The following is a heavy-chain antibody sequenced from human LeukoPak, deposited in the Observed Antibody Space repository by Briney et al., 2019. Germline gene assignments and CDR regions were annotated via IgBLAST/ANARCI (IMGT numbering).Heavy chain of an antibody. D-gene: IGHD3-9*01. J-gene: IGHJ4*02. V-gene: IGHV7-4-1*02. CDR3: ARGRIGSDILTGTYYFDY. Sequence: ASVKVSCKASGYSFTTYAINWVRQAPGQGLEWMGWISTSTGNPTYAQGFTGRFVFSLDTSVSTAYLQISSLKAEDTAVYYCARGRIGSDILTGTYYFDYWGQGTLVTVSS. CDR2: ISTSTGNP. CDR1: GYSFTTYA.